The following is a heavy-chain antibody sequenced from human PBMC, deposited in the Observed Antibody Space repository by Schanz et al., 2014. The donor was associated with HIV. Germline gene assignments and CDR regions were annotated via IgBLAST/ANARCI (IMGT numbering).Heavy chain of an antibody. D-gene: IGHD3-22*01. V-gene: IGHV1-8*01. CDR3: ARVGRAYYYDSSGGIDY. CDR2: MNPNSGNT. J-gene: IGHJ4*02. Sequence: QVQLVQSGAEVKKPGASVRVSCKASGYTFTNYDINWVRQATGQGLEWMGWMNPNSGNTGYAQKFQGRVTMTRDTSNSTAYMDLSSLRSEDTAVYYCARVGRAYYYDSSGGIDYWGQGTLVTVSS. CDR1: GYTFTNYD.